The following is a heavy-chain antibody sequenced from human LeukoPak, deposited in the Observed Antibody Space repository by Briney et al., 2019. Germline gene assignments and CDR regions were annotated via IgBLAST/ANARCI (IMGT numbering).Heavy chain of an antibody. J-gene: IGHJ6*03. CDR3: ARGRTRTTVTTYYYYYYMDV. D-gene: IGHD4-17*01. CDR1: GGTFSSYA. V-gene: IGHV1-69*05. Sequence: SVKVSCKASGGTFSSYAISWVRQAPGQGLEWMGGIIPIFGTANYAQKFQGRVTITTDESTSTAYMELSSLRSEDTAVYYCARGRTRTTVTTYYYYYYMDVWGKGTTVTVSS. CDR2: IIPIFGTA.